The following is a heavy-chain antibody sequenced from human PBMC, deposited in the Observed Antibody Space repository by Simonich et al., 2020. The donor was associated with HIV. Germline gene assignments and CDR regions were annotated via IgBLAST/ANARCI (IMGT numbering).Heavy chain of an antibody. CDR2: TNHSEST. V-gene: IGHV4-34*01. D-gene: IGHD4-17*01. Sequence: QVQLQQWGAGLLKPSETLSLTCAVYGGSFSGYYWSWIRHPPGQGLEWIGETNHSESTNYNPSLKSRVTISVDTSKNQFSLKLSSVTAADTAVYYCARRHPTTVTTPYFDYWGQGTLVTVSS. CDR1: GGSFSGYY. CDR3: ARRHPTTVTTPYFDY. J-gene: IGHJ4*02.